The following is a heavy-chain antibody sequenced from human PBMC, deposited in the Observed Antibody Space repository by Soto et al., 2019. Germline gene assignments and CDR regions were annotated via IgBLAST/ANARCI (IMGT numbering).Heavy chain of an antibody. D-gene: IGHD2-15*01. J-gene: IGHJ6*02. CDR2: ISAYNGNT. CDR1: GYTFTSYG. V-gene: IGHV1-18*01. Sequence: ASVKVSCKASGYTFTSYGISWVRQAPGQGLEWMGWISAYNGNTNYAQKLQGRVTMTTDKSISTAYMELSSLRSEDTAVYYCARVGGYCSGGSCYSSPYYYYGMDVWGQGTTVTAP. CDR3: ARVGGYCSGGSCYSSPYYYYGMDV.